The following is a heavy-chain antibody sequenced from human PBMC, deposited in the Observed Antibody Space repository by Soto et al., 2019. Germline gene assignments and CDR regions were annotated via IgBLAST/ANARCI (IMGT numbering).Heavy chain of an antibody. CDR2: IKSKTDGGTT. CDR3: TTRPWDYYYGMDV. CDR1: GFTFSNAW. V-gene: IGHV3-15*01. D-gene: IGHD7-27*01. J-gene: IGHJ6*02. Sequence: GGSLRLSCAASGFTFSNAWMSWVRQAPGKGLEWVGRIKSKTDGGTTGYAAPVKGRFTISRDDSKNTLYLQMNSLKTEDTAVYYCTTRPWDYYYGMDVWGQGTTVTVSS.